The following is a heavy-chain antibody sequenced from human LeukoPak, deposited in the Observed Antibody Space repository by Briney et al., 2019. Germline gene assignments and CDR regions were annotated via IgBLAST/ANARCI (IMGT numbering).Heavy chain of an antibody. CDR2: IYSGGST. CDR1: GFTVSSNY. J-gene: IGHJ3*02. CDR3: ARYSGPWNAFDI. Sequence: KTGGSLRLSCAASGFTVSSNYMSWVRQARGKGLEWVLVIYSGGSTYYPDSGKGRFTISRGNCKNTPGFQKNSLRAGDTAGYLRARYSGPWNAFDIWGQGTMVTVSS. V-gene: IGHV3-66*02. D-gene: IGHD1-26*01.